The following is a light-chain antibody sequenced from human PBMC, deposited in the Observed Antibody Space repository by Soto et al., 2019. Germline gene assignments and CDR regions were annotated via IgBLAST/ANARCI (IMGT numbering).Light chain of an antibody. V-gene: IGLV2-14*01. Sequence: QSALTQPASVSGSPGQSITISCTGTSSDVGAYDYVCWHQQHPGKAPKLLIYDVSSRPSGVSNRFSASKSGNTASLTISGLQAEYEADYYCSSYTSSITHVFGTGTKLTVL. J-gene: IGLJ1*01. CDR3: SSYTSSITHV. CDR1: SSDVGAYDY. CDR2: DVS.